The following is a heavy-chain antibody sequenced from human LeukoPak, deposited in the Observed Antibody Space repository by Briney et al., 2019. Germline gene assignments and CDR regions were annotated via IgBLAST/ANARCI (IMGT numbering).Heavy chain of an antibody. CDR3: ARVSGSSWYGHYFDY. J-gene: IGHJ4*02. V-gene: IGHV3-48*01. CDR2: ISSSSTI. CDR1: GFTFSSYS. D-gene: IGHD6-13*01. Sequence: GGSLRLSCAASGFTFSSYSMNWLRQAPGKGLEWVSYISSSSTIYYADSVKGRFTISRDNAKNSLYLQMNSLRAEDTAVYYCARVSGSSWYGHYFDYWGQGTLVTVSS.